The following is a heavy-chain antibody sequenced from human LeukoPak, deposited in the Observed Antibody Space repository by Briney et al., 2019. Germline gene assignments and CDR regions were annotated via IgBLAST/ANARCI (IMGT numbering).Heavy chain of an antibody. D-gene: IGHD6-13*01. V-gene: IGHV4-34*01. CDR2: INHSGST. CDR3: ARGPIAAAGDLDY. J-gene: IGHJ4*02. Sequence: PSETLSLTCAVYGGSFSGYYWSWIRQPSGKGLEWIGEINHSGSTNYNPSLKSRVTISVDTSKNQFSLKLSSVTAADTAVYYCARGPIAAAGDLDYWGQGTLVTVSS. CDR1: GGSFSGYY.